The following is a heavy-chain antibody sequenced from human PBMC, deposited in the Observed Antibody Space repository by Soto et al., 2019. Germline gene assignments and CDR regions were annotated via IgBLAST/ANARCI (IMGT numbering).Heavy chain of an antibody. Sequence: QVQLVQSGAEVKKPGSSVKVSCKASGGTFSSYAISWVRQAPGQGLEWMGGIFPIFGTANYAQKFQGRVTITADKSTSTAYMEMSSLRFEDTAVYYCATRYCSSTSCLDYYYGMDVWGQGTTVTASS. D-gene: IGHD2-2*01. V-gene: IGHV1-69*06. CDR2: IFPIFGTA. CDR1: GGTFSSYA. CDR3: ATRYCSSTSCLDYYYGMDV. J-gene: IGHJ6*02.